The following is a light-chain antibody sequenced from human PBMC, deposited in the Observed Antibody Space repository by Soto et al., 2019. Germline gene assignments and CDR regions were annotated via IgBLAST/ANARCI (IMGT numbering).Light chain of an antibody. CDR3: SSYTSSSTYV. CDR1: SSDVGSYNR. J-gene: IGLJ1*01. Sequence: QSALTQPPSVSGSPGQSVTISCTGTSSDVGSYNRVSWYQQPPGTAPKLLIYEVSNRPSGVPDRFSGSKSGNTASLTISGXXAXDEADYYCSSYTSSSTYVFGSGTKVTVL. V-gene: IGLV2-18*02. CDR2: EVS.